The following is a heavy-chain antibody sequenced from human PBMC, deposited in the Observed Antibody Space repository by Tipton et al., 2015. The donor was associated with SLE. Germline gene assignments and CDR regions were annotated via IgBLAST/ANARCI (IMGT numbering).Heavy chain of an antibody. CDR1: GFTFNNYD. J-gene: IGHJ4*02. D-gene: IGHD1-26*01. CDR3: ARDRLVGAVMLH. Sequence: SLRLSCAASGFTFNNYDMHWVRQAPGKGLEWVACVGQDAVTHYGDSVKGRFTISRDNSKNILFLQMDSLRTDDTALYYCARDRLVGAVMLHWGQGTLVTVSP. CDR2: VGQDAVT. V-gene: IGHV3-30*02.